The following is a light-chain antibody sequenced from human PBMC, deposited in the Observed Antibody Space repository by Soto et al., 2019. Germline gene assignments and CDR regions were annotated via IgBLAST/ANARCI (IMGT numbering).Light chain of an antibody. J-gene: IGKJ4*01. CDR3: QQYGSSPLT. V-gene: IGKV3-20*01. CDR2: GAS. CDR1: QSVNNNY. Sequence: EIVLTQSPGTLSVSPGERATLSCRASQSVNNNYLSWYQQKPGQAPRLLIYGASRRATGIPDRFSGSGSGTDFTLTISRLEPEDFAVYSCQQYGSSPLTFGGGTKVEIK.